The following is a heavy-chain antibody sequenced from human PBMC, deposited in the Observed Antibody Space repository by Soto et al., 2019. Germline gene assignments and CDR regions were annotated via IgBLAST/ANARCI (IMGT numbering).Heavy chain of an antibody. D-gene: IGHD2-2*01. CDR2: ISAYNGDT. CDR1: GYSFSSYG. J-gene: IGHJ2*01. Sequence: QVQLVQSGVEVKKPGASVKVSCKASGYSFSSYGVTWVRQAPGQGLEYVGWISAYNGDTNYAQKFQGRVSLNTDPSTSTAYMDLRSLTSDDSAVYDCARAVQCSKTRCYIYWYFDLWGRGTLVTVSS. CDR3: ARAVQCSKTRCYIYWYFDL. V-gene: IGHV1-18*04.